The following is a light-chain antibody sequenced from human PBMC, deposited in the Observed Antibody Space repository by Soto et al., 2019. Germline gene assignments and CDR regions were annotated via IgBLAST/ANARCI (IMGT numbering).Light chain of an antibody. CDR1: QSVSSSY. J-gene: IGKJ1*01. CDR2: GAS. CDR3: QQYGSSSWT. Sequence: EIVLTQSPGTLSLSPAERATLSCRASQSVSSSYLAWYQQKPGQAPRLLIYGASSRATGIPDRFSGSGSETDFTLTISRLEPEDFAVYYCQQYGSSSWTFGQGTKVEIK. V-gene: IGKV3-20*01.